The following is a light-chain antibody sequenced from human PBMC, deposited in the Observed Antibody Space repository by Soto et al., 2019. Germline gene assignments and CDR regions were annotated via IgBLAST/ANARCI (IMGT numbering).Light chain of an antibody. Sequence: QSVLAQTPSASGNPGQRVTMYCSGSTSNIGRKTVDWYQQVAGTSPKLLIYNNNRQPSGVPDRFSGSKSGTSASLAISGLQSEDEADYYCAAWDDTLNGSYVFGTGSKVTVL. CDR1: TSNIGRKT. CDR3: AAWDDTLNGSYV. V-gene: IGLV1-44*01. CDR2: NNN. J-gene: IGLJ1*01.